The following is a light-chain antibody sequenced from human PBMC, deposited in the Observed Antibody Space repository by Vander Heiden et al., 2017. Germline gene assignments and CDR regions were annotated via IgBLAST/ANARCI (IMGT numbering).Light chain of an antibody. CDR2: GKN. CDR1: SLRANH. J-gene: IGLJ3*02. CDR3: NSRDSSGHHPGV. V-gene: IGLV3-19*01. Sequence: SSELTQDPAVSVALGQTVRLTCQGDSLRANHASWYQQRPRQAPALVLYGKNNRPSGIPDRFSGSSSGNTASLMITGAQAEDEGHYYCNSRDSSGHHPGVFGGGTKLTVL.